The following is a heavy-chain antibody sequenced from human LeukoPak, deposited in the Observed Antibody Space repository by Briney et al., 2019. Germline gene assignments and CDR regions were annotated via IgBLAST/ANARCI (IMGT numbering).Heavy chain of an antibody. CDR1: GGSFSGYY. Sequence: SETLSLTCAVYGGSFSGYYWGWIRQPPGKGLEWIGEINHSGSTNYNPSLKSRVTISVDTSKNQFSLKLSSVTAADTAVYYCARGFPFWSGFFLPDYYYGMDVWGQGTTVTVSS. J-gene: IGHJ6*02. CDR2: INHSGST. V-gene: IGHV4-34*01. D-gene: IGHD3-3*01. CDR3: ARGFPFWSGFFLPDYYYGMDV.